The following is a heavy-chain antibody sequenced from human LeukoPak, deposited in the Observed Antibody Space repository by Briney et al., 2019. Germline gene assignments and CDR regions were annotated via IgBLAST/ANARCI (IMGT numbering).Heavy chain of an antibody. V-gene: IGHV3-23*01. J-gene: IGHJ3*01. CDR2: ITGGVDKT. Sequence: ARQSLRLSCAPSGFTFSEYAISWVRHAPGEGLGWVSRITGGVDKTYFADYVKGSFTMARDNSKNTLYLQMSSLRAEDTAVYYCAKDFVARNGVYDAFDVWGEGRMVAVS. CDR3: AKDFVARNGVYDAFDV. D-gene: IGHD5-24*01. CDR1: GFTFSEYA.